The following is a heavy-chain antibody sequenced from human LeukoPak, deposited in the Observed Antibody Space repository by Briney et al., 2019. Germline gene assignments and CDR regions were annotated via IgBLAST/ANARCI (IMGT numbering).Heavy chain of an antibody. CDR3: ARGSDGEMAFDI. D-gene: IGHD3-10*01. Sequence: MSSETLSLTCTVSGDSISSYYWSWIRQPAGKGLEWIGRIHPSGSTNYNPSLKSRVTISVDTSKNQFSLKLSSVTAADTAVYYCARGSDGEMAFDIWGQGTMVTVSS. J-gene: IGHJ3*02. V-gene: IGHV4-4*07. CDR1: GDSISSYY. CDR2: IHPSGST.